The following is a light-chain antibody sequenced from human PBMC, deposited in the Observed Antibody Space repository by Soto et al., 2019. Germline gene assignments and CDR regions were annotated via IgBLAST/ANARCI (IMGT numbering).Light chain of an antibody. CDR1: NIGSKS. CDR3: QVWDSSSDHSVV. V-gene: IGLV3-21*04. Sequence: SYELTQPPSVSVAPGKTVRITCGGNNIGSKSVHWYQQKPGQAPVLVIYYDSDRPSGIPERFSGSTSGNTATLTISRVEAGDEADYYCQVWDSSSDHSVVFGGGTKLTVL. J-gene: IGLJ2*01. CDR2: YDS.